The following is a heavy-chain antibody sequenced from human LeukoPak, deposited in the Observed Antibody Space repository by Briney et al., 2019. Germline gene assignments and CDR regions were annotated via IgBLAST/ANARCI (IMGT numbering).Heavy chain of an antibody. Sequence: SETLSLTCTVSGGSICNYFWTWMRQPPGKGLVWIGYIYCSGNNNYNPSLRSRVTMSVETTNNQASLNLRSATDADTALYYCASFCGGGSCRDYWGQGTLVTVSS. CDR2: IYCSGNN. CDR1: GGSICNYF. J-gene: IGHJ4*02. V-gene: IGHV4-59*01. CDR3: ASFCGGGSCRDY. D-gene: IGHD2-15*01.